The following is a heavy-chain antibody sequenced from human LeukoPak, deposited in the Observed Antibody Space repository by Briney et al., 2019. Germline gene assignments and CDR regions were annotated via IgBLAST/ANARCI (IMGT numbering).Heavy chain of an antibody. D-gene: IGHD1-20*01. Sequence: PSETLSLTCTVSGGSISSYYWSWIREPPGKGLVWIGYIYYSGSTNYNPSLKSRVTISVDTSKNQFSLKLSSVTAADTAVYYCARCLRYNWNDDRFDPLGQGTLVTVSS. J-gene: IGHJ5*02. CDR3: ARCLRYNWNDDRFDP. V-gene: IGHV4-59*08. CDR2: IYYSGST. CDR1: GGSISSYY.